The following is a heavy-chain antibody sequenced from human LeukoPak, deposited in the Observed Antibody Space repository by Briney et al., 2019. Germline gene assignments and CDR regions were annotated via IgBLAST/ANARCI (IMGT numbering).Heavy chain of an antibody. J-gene: IGHJ4*02. V-gene: IGHV3-11*04. CDR2: ISSSGSTI. D-gene: IGHD4-23*01. CDR1: GFTFSDYY. CDR3: AKGGVVTRDFDY. Sequence: PGGSLRLSCAASGFTFSDYYMSWISQAPGKGLELVSYISSSGSTIYYADSVKGRFTISRDNAKNSLYLQMNSLRAEDTAVYYCAKGGVVTRDFDYWGQGTLVTVSS.